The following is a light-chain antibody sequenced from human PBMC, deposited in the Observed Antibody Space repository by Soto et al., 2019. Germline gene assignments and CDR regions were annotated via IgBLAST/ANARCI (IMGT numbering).Light chain of an antibody. CDR3: SSFTTSSILV. J-gene: IGLJ1*01. V-gene: IGLV2-14*01. CDR1: SSDVGGYNY. CDR2: DVS. Sequence: QSALTQPASVAGPPGQSITISCSGTSSDVGGYNYVSWYQQHPGKAPKLMIYDVSYRPSGISSRFSGSKSDNTASLTISGLQAEDEADYYCSSFTTSSILVFGTGTKLTVL.